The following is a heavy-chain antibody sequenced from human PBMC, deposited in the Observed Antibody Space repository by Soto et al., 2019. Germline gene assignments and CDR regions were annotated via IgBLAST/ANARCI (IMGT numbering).Heavy chain of an antibody. J-gene: IGHJ6*02. CDR3: ARAPPPISYYHGMDV. D-gene: IGHD3-9*01. CDR2: INPSGST. Sequence: QVQLQQWGAGLLKPSETLSLSCAVYGASFSGHYWNWIRQPPGKGLEWIGEINPSGSTNYSPSLKSSVTISVDTSKTQFSLRLSSVTAADTAVYYCARAPPPISYYHGMDVWGQGTTVTVSS. V-gene: IGHV4-34*02. CDR1: GASFSGHY.